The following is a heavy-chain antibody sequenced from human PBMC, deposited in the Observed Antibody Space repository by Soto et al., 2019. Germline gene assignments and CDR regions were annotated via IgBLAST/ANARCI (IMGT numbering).Heavy chain of an antibody. CDR2: IDPSDSYT. CDR1: GYSFTSYW. D-gene: IGHD2-21*02. V-gene: IGHV5-10-1*01. J-gene: IGHJ6*02. CDR3: ERRRLVVTDIFDGMEV. Sequence: GESLKISCKGSGYSFTSYWISWVRQMPGKGLEWMGRIDPSDSYTNYSPSFQGHVTISADKSISTAYLQWSSLKASDTAMYYCERRRLVVTDIFDGMEVWGQGTTVTV.